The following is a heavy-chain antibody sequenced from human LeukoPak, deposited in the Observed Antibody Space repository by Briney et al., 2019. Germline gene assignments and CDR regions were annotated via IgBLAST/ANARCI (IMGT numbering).Heavy chain of an antibody. CDR3: ARQDGYRVPRGY. CDR1: GGSISSSSYY. J-gene: IGHJ4*02. Sequence: SETLSLTCTVSGGSISSSSYYWGWVRQSPGKGLEWIGAIHYRGTTYYHPSLKSRVTMSVDTSKNQFSLKLTSVTAADTAVYYCARQDGYRVPRGYWGQGTLVTVSS. V-gene: IGHV4-39*01. D-gene: IGHD5/OR15-5a*01. CDR2: IHYRGTT.